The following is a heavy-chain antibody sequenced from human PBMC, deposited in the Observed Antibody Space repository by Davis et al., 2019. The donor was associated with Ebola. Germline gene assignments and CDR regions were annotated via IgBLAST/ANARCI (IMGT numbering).Heavy chain of an antibody. CDR2: IKSDGSST. CDR3: ARAREWEPYPFDY. Sequence: HTGGSLRLSCAASGFTFTDAWMHWVRQAPGKGLVWVSRIKSDGSSTSYADSVKGRFTISRDNAKNTLYLQMNSLRAEDTAVYYCARAREWEPYPFDYWGQGTLVTVSS. D-gene: IGHD1-26*01. V-gene: IGHV3-74*01. J-gene: IGHJ4*02. CDR1: GFTFTDAW.